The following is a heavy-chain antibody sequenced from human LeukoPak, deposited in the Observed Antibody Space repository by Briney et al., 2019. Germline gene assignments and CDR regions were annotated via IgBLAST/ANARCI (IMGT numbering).Heavy chain of an antibody. J-gene: IGHJ1*01. CDR2: IIPIFGTA. D-gene: IGHD1-26*01. CDR1: GGTFSSYA. Sequence: SVKVSCKASGGTFSSYAISWVQQAPGQGLEWMGGIIPIFGTANYAQKFQGRITITTDESTSTAYMELSSLRSEDTAVYYCARPPTVDSTEVGAEYFQHWGQGTLVTVSS. CDR3: ARPPTVDSTEVGAEYFQH. V-gene: IGHV1-69*05.